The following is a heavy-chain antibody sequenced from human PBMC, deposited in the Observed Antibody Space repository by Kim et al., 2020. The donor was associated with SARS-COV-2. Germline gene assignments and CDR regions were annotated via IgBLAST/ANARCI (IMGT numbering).Heavy chain of an antibody. D-gene: IGHD3-16*02. J-gene: IGHJ6*02. CDR2: ISYDGSNK. Sequence: GGSLRLSCAASGFTFSSYAMHWVRQAPGKGLEWVAVISYDGSNKYYADSVKGRFTISRDNSKNTLYLQMNSLRAEDTAVYYCASDPMITFGGVIVRSYYYYGMDVWGHGTTVTVSS. CDR1: GFTFSSYA. V-gene: IGHV3-30*04. CDR3: ASDPMITFGGVIVRSYYYYGMDV.